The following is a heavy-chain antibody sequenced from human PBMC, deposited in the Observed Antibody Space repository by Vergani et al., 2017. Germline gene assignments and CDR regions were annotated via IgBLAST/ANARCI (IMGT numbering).Heavy chain of an antibody. CDR2: IKSEGIT. D-gene: IGHD2-15*01. Sequence: VELLESGGGLAQPGGSLRVSCSASGFRVTTYYMSWVRQAPGKGLGWVSVIKSEGITSYAESVRGRFTISRDTSSNAVYLQMNILRVEDTGVYYCARSKCSGITCYGHYFDLWGHGILVTVSS. V-gene: IGHV3-66*02. CDR1: GFRVTTYY. J-gene: IGHJ4*01. CDR3: ARSKCSGITCYGHYFDL.